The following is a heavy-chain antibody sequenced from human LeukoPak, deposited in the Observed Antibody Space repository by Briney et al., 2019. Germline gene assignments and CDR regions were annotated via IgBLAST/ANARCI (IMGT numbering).Heavy chain of an antibody. V-gene: IGHV3-11*01. Sequence: PGGSLRLSCAASGFTFSDYYMSWIRQAPGKGLEWVSYISSSGSTIYYADSVKGRFTISRDNAKNSLYLQMNSLRAEDTAVYYCVRSLSYYYDSSGYYYYWGQGTLVTVSS. J-gene: IGHJ4*02. D-gene: IGHD3-22*01. CDR2: ISSSGSTI. CDR3: VRSLSYYYDSSGYYYY. CDR1: GFTFSDYY.